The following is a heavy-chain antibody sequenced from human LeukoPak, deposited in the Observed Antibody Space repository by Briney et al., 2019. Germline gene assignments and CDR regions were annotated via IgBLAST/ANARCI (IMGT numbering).Heavy chain of an antibody. CDR3: ARHAITMIVVVPGFDP. Sequence: SETLSLTCIVSGYSISSGYYWGWIRQPPGKGLEWIGSIYHSGNTYYNPSLKSRVTISLDTSKNQFSLKLSSVTAADTAVYYCARHAITMIVVVPGFDPWGQGTLVTVSS. J-gene: IGHJ5*02. CDR1: GYSISSGYY. V-gene: IGHV4-38-2*02. D-gene: IGHD3-22*01. CDR2: IYHSGNT.